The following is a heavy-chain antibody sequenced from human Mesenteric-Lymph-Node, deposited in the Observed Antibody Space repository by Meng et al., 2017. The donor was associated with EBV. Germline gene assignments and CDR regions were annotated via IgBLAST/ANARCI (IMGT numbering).Heavy chain of an antibody. J-gene: IGHJ4*02. D-gene: IGHD2-15*01. Sequence: GQCPELGQGMGKPWGTLGLTWVGCGVSVRTDCWWNWVRQSPGGGLEWIGQIYNSGITNYNPSLKSRVTISLDTSKNQFSLKLTSLTAADTAIYYCAKSLDSGGYYFDLWGQGSLVTVSS. V-gene: IGHV4-4*02. CDR1: GVSVRTDCW. CDR2: IYNSGIT. CDR3: AKSLDSGGYYFDL.